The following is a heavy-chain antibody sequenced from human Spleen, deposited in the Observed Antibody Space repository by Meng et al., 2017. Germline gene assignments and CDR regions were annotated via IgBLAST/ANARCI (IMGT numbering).Heavy chain of an antibody. CDR3: ARITTRWFDP. CDR1: DGSFTNYY. D-gene: IGHD3-16*01. V-gene: IGHV4-34*01. Sequence: VQLHQWGSGLLKSSETLSLTCAVYDGSFTNYYWTWIRQPPGKGLEWIGEINRAGYTFYNPSLNSRVTMLVDTSKNHFSLRLSSVTVADTAVYYCARITTRWFDPWGQGTLVTVSS. CDR2: INRAGYT. J-gene: IGHJ5*02.